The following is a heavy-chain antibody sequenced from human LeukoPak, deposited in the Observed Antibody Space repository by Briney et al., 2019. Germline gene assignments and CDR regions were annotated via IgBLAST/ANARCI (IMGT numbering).Heavy chain of an antibody. J-gene: IGHJ4*02. V-gene: IGHV3-64D*09. Sequence: GRSLRLACSASGFTFSAYAMYWVRQAPGKGLEYVSGISSNGGSSFYADSVKGRFTISRDNSKNTLYLQMSSLRAEDTAVYYCVKITSVTGGDCWGQGTRLTVSS. CDR2: ISSNGGSS. CDR3: VKITSVTGGDC. CDR1: GFTFSAYA. D-gene: IGHD1-1*01.